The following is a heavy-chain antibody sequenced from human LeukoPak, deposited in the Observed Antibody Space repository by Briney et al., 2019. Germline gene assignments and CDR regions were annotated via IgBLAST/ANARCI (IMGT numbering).Heavy chain of an antibody. D-gene: IGHD3-10*01. J-gene: IGHJ4*02. Sequence: GGSLRLSCAASGFTFTTYWMHWVRQAPGKGLVWVSHINSDGSITSYADSVKGRFTISRDNSKNTLYLQMNSLRAEDTAVYYCARGGDEYYFDYWGQGTLVTVSS. CDR2: INSDGSIT. V-gene: IGHV3-74*01. CDR3: ARGGDEYYFDY. CDR1: GFTFTTYW.